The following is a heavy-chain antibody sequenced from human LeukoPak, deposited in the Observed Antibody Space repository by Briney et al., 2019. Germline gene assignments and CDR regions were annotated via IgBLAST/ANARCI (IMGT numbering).Heavy chain of an antibody. D-gene: IGHD3-10*01. J-gene: IGHJ4*02. CDR3: ATPYPNMVRGALDY. CDR1: GFTFSSYG. Sequence: GGSLRLSCAASGFTFSSYGMHWVRQAPGKGLEWVAVISYDGSNKYYADSVKGRFTISRDNSKNTLYLQMNSLRAEDTAVYYCATPYPNMVRGALDYWGQGTLVTVSS. V-gene: IGHV3-30*03. CDR2: ISYDGSNK.